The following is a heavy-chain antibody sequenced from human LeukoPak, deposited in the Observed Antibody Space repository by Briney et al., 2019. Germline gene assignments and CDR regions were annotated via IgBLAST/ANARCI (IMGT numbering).Heavy chain of an antibody. D-gene: IGHD3-9*01. CDR3: ATDISTHYFGS. Sequence: GGFLRLSCAASGISFRSYGMHWVRQAPGKGLEWVTFMWYDASNKYYAESVKGRFTISRDNSRNTVFLQMNSLRAEDTAIYYCATDISTHYFGSWGQGTLVTVSS. CDR2: MWYDASNK. J-gene: IGHJ4*02. CDR1: GISFRSYG. V-gene: IGHV3-30*02.